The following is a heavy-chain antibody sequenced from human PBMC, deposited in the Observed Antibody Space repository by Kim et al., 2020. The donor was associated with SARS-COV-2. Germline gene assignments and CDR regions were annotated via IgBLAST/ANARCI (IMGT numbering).Heavy chain of an antibody. Sequence: SETLSLTCTVSGGSISSSSYYWGWIRQPPGKGLEWIGSIYYSGSTYYNPSLKSRVTISVDTSKNQFSLKLSSVTAADTAVYYCARRGGVVVVAALWFDPWGQGTLVTVSS. V-gene: IGHV4-39*01. CDR3: ARRGGVVVVAALWFDP. CDR2: IYYSGST. CDR1: GGSISSSSYY. J-gene: IGHJ5*02. D-gene: IGHD2-15*01.